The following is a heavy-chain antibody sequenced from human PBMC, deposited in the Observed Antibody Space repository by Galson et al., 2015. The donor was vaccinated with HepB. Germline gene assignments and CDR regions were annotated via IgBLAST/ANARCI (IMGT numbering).Heavy chain of an antibody. CDR2: IIPILGIT. CDR1: GGTFSTYT. J-gene: IGHJ4*02. D-gene: IGHD6-19*01. Sequence: SVKVSCKASGGTFSTYTISWVRQAPGQGLEWMGRIIPILGITNYAQKFQGRVTITADKSTSTAYLELSSLRSEDTAVYYCARAGWGIAVAGTGGWGQGTLVTVSS. V-gene: IGHV1-69*02. CDR3: ARAGWGIAVAGTGG.